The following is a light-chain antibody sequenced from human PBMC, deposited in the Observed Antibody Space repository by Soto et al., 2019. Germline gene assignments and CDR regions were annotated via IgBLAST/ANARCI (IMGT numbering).Light chain of an antibody. V-gene: IGLV4-60*02. CDR2: LEGSGSY. J-gene: IGLJ3*02. Sequence: QSVLTQSSSASASLGPSVNLTCTRSSGHSSYIIAWRQQQPAKAPRYLMKLEGSGSYNKGTGVPDRFSGSSSGADRYLTSSKLHYEADADYYCATGDRNARVFGGGTKVTVL. CDR3: ATGDRNARV. CDR1: SGHSSYI.